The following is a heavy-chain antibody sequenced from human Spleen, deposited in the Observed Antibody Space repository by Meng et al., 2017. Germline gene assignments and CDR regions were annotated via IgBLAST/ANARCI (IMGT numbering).Heavy chain of an antibody. Sequence: GSLRLSCTVSGYSISSGYYWGWIRQPPGKGLEWIGSIYHSGSTYYNPSLKNRVTISIDTSKSHFSLKLNSVTAADTAVYYCARDASSFHSSGYSFDYWGQGTRVTVSS. CDR1: GYSISSGYY. CDR3: ARDASSFHSSGYSFDY. CDR2: IYHSGST. J-gene: IGHJ4*02. V-gene: IGHV4-38-2*02. D-gene: IGHD3-22*01.